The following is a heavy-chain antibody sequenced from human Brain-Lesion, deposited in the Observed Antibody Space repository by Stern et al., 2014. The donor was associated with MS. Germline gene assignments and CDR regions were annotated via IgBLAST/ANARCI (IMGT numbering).Heavy chain of an antibody. CDR1: GGSVSSTSYA. Sequence: QLQLQESGPGLVKPSETLSLTCTVAGGSVSSTSYAWAWIRQPPGKGLEWIGTIYYSGNTYYSPSLKSRLTLSLDTSKNPFSLQRGSVTAADTAVYYCAGEEDIRYCSGGSCTGNWFDPWGQGTLVTVSS. V-gene: IGHV4-39*01. D-gene: IGHD2-15*01. CDR3: AGEEDIRYCSGGSCTGNWFDP. CDR2: IYYSGNT. J-gene: IGHJ5*02.